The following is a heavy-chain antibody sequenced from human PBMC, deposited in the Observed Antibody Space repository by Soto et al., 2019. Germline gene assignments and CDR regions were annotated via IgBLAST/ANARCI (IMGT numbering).Heavy chain of an antibody. Sequence: SETLSLTFTVTGYSVNSYYWSWMRQPPGKGLECMGYVYYSGSTNYNPSLKSRVTISVDTSKNQISLRLKSVTAADTAVYYCARAEKDGIQDFDAWGQGSMGNGSP. J-gene: IGHJ4*02. V-gene: IGHV4-59*02. CDR3: ARAEKDGIQDFDA. D-gene: IGHD1-20*01. CDR1: GYSVNSYY. CDR2: VYYSGST.